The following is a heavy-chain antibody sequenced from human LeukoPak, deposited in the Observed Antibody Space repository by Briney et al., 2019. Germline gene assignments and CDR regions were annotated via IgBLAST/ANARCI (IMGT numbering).Heavy chain of an antibody. Sequence: SETLSLTCAVYGGSFSGYYWSWIRQPPGKGLEWIGEINHSGSTNYNPSLKSRVTISVDTSKNQFSLKLSSVTAADTAVYYCARVWGNWYFDLWGRGTLVTVSS. J-gene: IGHJ2*01. CDR2: INHSGST. CDR1: GGSFSGYY. CDR3: ARVWGNWYFDL. D-gene: IGHD7-27*01. V-gene: IGHV4-34*01.